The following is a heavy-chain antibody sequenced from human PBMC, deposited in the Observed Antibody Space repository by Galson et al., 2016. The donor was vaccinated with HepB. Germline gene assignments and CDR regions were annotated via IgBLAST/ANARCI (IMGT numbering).Heavy chain of an antibody. D-gene: IGHD2-15*01. J-gene: IGHJ4*02. CDR1: GFTFVNAW. CDR2: IKSRIDGEIT. CDR3: TTGLKRVVGSKSDF. V-gene: IGHV3-15*07. Sequence: SLRLSCAASGFTFVNAWMNWLRQAPGKGLEWVGRIKSRIDGEITDYAAPVKGRFTISRDDSKNAVYLQLRDLKTEDTAVYYCTTGLKRVVGSKSDFWGQGNLVTVSS.